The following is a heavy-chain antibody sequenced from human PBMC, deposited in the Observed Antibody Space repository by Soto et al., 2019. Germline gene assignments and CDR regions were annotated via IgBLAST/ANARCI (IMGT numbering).Heavy chain of an antibody. J-gene: IGHJ4*02. D-gene: IGHD2-8*01. CDR2: ISIYNGDT. CDR1: GYTYTNYG. CDR3: ARNNGDSGASLVDY. V-gene: IGHV1-18*01. Sequence: QVQLAQSGPEMKKPGASVKVSCKASGYTYTNYGLTWVRRAPGQGLEWMGWISIYNGDTEYAQKFQDRVTLTIDTSTSTGYMEMRSLRSDDTAIYYCARNNGDSGASLVDYWGQGTLITVSS.